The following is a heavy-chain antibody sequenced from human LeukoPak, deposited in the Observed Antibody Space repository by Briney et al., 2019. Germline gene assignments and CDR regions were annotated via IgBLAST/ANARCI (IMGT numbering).Heavy chain of an antibody. J-gene: IGHJ4*02. Sequence: QPGRSLRLSCAASGFTFSSYWMSWVRQAPGKGLEWVANIKQDGSEKYYVDSVKGRFTISRDNAKNSLYLQMNSLRAEDTAVYYCARARGSYDLDYWGQGILVTVSS. CDR2: IKQDGSEK. V-gene: IGHV3-7*01. D-gene: IGHD3-16*01. CDR1: GFTFSSYW. CDR3: ARARGSYDLDY.